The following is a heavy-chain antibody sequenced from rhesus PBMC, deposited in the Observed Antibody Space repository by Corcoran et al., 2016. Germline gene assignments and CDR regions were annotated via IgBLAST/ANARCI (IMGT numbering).Heavy chain of an antibody. D-gene: IGHD5-42*01. Sequence: QVQLQQWGEGLVKPSETLSLTCAVYVGSISGYYYWSWICQPPGTGLEWIGYIFSNTASTNYNPSLKNQDTISKATSKNQFSLKLSSVTAADTAVYYCARERDIVGTVRGWFDVWGQGLRVTVSS. CDR2: IFSNTAST. J-gene: IGHJ3*01. V-gene: IGHV4-73*01. CDR3: ARERDIVGTVRGWFDV. CDR1: VGSISGYYY.